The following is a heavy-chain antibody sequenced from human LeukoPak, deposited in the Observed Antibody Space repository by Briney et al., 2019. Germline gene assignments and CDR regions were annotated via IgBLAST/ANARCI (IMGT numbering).Heavy chain of an antibody. Sequence: GGSLRLSCAASGFTFSSYAMHWVRQAPGKGLEYVSAISSNGGSTYYANSVKGRFTISRDNSKNTLYLQMNSLRAEDTAVYYCAKDQDYGGNSGFDYWGQGTLVTVSS. D-gene: IGHD4-23*01. CDR3: AKDQDYGGNSGFDY. J-gene: IGHJ4*02. CDR2: ISSNGGST. CDR1: GFTFSSYA. V-gene: IGHV3-64*01.